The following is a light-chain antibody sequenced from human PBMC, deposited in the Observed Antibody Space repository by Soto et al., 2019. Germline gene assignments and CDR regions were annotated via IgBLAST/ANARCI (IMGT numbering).Light chain of an antibody. CDR3: QQYNSYPWT. V-gene: IGKV1-5*03. CDR2: KAS. Sequence: DIQMTQSPSTLSASVGDRVTITCRASQTISSWLAWYQQKPGKAPKLLIYKASYLESGVPSRFSGSGSGTKSTLTISSLQPDDFATYYCQQYNSYPWTFGQGTKV. J-gene: IGKJ1*01. CDR1: QTISSW.